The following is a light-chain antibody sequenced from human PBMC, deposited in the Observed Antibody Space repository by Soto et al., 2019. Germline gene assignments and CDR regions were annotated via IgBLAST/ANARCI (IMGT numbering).Light chain of an antibody. CDR3: QLYHWAPDT. CDR2: GAS. CDR1: QSVISS. J-gene: IGKJ5*01. Sequence: EIVVTQSPALVSVSPGERVTLSCRASQSVISSLAWYQQKLGQAPRLLIYGASTRATGIPARFSGSGSGTDFTLTVSRLEPEDFAVYYCQLYHWAPDTFGQGTRLEI. V-gene: IGKV3-15*01.